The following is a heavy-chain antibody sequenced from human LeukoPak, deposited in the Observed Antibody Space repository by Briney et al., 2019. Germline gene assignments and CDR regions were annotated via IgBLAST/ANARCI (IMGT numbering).Heavy chain of an antibody. J-gene: IGHJ5*02. CDR3: ARHLSIFGVIDGRFDP. D-gene: IGHD2-8*01. V-gene: IGHV4-39*01. CDR2: IYYSGST. CDR1: GGSIRSSSYY. Sequence: PSETLSLTCTVSGGSIRSSSYYWGWIRQPPGKGLEWIGSIYYSGSTYYNPSLKSRVTISVDTSKNQFSLKLSSVTAAGTAVYYCARHLSIFGVIDGRFDPWGQGTLVTVSS.